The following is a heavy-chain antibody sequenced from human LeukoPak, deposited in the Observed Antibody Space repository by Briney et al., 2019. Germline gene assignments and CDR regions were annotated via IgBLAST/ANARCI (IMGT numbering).Heavy chain of an antibody. CDR2: IIPIFGTA. D-gene: IGHD3-22*01. CDR3: ARDALAYCYDSSGYSNWFDP. Sequence: ASVKVSCKASGGTFSSYAISWVRQAPGQGLEWMGGIIPIFGTANYAQKFQGRVTITADESTSTAYMELSSLRSEDTAVYYCARDALAYCYDSSGYSNWFDPWGQGTLVTVSS. J-gene: IGHJ5*02. CDR1: GGTFSSYA. V-gene: IGHV1-69*13.